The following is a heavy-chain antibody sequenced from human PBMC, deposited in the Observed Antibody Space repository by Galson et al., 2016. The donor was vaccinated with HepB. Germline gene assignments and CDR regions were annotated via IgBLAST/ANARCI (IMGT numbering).Heavy chain of an antibody. Sequence: SVKVSCKASDNTFSKNYIHWVRQAPGQGLQWLGTIHPSGAYTTYAQRFDGRVTMARDTATNTVYMELRALTSKDTAVYYCARANYNLLTGYYSVLDHWGQGTLLTVSS. J-gene: IGHJ4*02. D-gene: IGHD3-9*01. CDR3: ARANYNLLTGYYSVLDH. CDR1: DNTFSKNY. CDR2: IHPSGAYT. V-gene: IGHV1-46*01.